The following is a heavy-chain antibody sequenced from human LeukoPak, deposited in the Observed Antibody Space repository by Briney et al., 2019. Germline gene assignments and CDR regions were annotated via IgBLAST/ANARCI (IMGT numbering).Heavy chain of an antibody. Sequence: SETLSLTCTVSGGSISSHYWSWIRQPAGKGLEWIGRIYISGSTNYNPSLKSRVTMSVDTSKNQFSLKLSSVTAADTAVYYCARDFEGEYCSSTSCYEGPYYYYYYMDVWGKGTTVTVSS. CDR2: IYISGST. CDR3: ARDFEGEYCSSTSCYEGPYYYYYYMDV. D-gene: IGHD2-2*01. V-gene: IGHV4-4*07. CDR1: GGSISSHY. J-gene: IGHJ6*03.